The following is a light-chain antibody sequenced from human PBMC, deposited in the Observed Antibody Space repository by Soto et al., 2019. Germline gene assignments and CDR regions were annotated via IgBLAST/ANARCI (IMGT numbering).Light chain of an antibody. J-gene: IGKJ4*01. CDR3: QQSYSSPPF. V-gene: IGKV1-13*02. CDR2: DAS. CDR1: QGISSA. Sequence: AIQLTQSPSSLSASVGDRVTITCRASQGISSALAWYQQKPGKAPKLLIYDASSLESGVPSRFSGSGSGTDFTLTISSLQPEDFGTYYCQQSYSSPPFFGGGTKVDIK.